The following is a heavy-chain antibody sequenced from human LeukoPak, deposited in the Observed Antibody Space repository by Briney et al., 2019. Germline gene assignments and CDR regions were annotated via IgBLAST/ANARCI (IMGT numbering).Heavy chain of an antibody. J-gene: IGHJ4*02. Sequence: PGGSLRLSCAASGSTFSSYGMHWVRQAPGKGLEWVAVIWSDGSNKYYADSVKGRFTISRDNSKNTLYLQMNSLRAEDTAVYYCARDGHSSTITNYFDYWGQGTLVTVSS. V-gene: IGHV3-33*01. CDR1: GSTFSSYG. D-gene: IGHD6-13*01. CDR3: ARDGHSSTITNYFDY. CDR2: IWSDGSNK.